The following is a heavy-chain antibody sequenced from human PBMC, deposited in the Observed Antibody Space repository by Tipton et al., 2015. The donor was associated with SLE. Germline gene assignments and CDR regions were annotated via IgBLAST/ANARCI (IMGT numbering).Heavy chain of an antibody. CDR2: SSGST. CDR1: GASVGSSFHQ. J-gene: IGHJ3*02. Sequence: TLSLTCTVSGASVGSSFHQCSWVRQPAGEGLGWIGHSSGSTNYNPSLKSRFSISVATSKNQISLKLSSVTAADTAVYYCARVWDYGAAFDIWGQGKMVTVSS. CDR3: ARVWDYGAAFDI. V-gene: IGHV4-61*10. D-gene: IGHD4-17*01.